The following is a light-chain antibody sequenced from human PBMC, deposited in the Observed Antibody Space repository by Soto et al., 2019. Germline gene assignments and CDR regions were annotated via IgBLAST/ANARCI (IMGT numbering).Light chain of an antibody. CDR3: QQRTRWPMT. J-gene: IGKJ5*01. V-gene: IGKV3-11*01. Sequence: EVVLTQSPATLSLSPGERATLSCRASQSVRTSLAWYQHKPGQAPRLVIYDASLRANGVPARFGGRGSGTDFTLTINSLEPEDFAVYYCQQRTRWPMTFGQGTRLEIK. CDR1: QSVRTS. CDR2: DAS.